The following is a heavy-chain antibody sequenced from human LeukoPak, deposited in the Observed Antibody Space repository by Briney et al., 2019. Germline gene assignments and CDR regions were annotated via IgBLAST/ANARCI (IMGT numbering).Heavy chain of an antibody. Sequence: ASVKVSCKASGYTFTGYYMHWVRQAPGQGLEWMGWIDPNSGGTNYAQKFQGRVTMTRDTSISTAYMELSRLRSDDTAVYYCARPYSGYDKYYYYMDVWGKGTTVTVSS. D-gene: IGHD5-12*01. CDR1: GYTFTGYY. CDR2: IDPNSGGT. CDR3: ARPYSGYDKYYYYMDV. J-gene: IGHJ6*03. V-gene: IGHV1-2*02.